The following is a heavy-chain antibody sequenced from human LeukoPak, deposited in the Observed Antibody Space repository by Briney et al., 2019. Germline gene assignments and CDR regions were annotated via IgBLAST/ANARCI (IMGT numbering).Heavy chain of an antibody. Sequence: SETLSLTCAVYGGSFSGYYWSWIRQPPGKGLEWIGEINHSGSTNYNPSLKSRVTISVDTSKNQFSLTLSSVTAADTAVYYCARDAGGGDSWGQGTLVTVSS. CDR1: GGSFSGYY. J-gene: IGHJ5*02. CDR3: ARDAGGGDS. D-gene: IGHD2-21*01. CDR2: INHSGST. V-gene: IGHV4-34*01.